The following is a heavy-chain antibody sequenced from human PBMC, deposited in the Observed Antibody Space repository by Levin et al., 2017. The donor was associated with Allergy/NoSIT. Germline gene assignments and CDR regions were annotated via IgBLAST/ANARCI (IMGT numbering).Heavy chain of an antibody. D-gene: IGHD2-2*03. CDR1: GGSISSSSYY. Sequence: SETLSLTCTVSGGSISSSSYYWGWIRQPPGKGLEWIGSIYYSGSTYYNPSLKSRVTISVDTSKNQFSLKLSSVTAADTAVYYCARRGYLDYWGQGTLVTVSS. CDR2: IYYSGST. V-gene: IGHV4-39*01. J-gene: IGHJ4*02. CDR3: ARRGYLDY.